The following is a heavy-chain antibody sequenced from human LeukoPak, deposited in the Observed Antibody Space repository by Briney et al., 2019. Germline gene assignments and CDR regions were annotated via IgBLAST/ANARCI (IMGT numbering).Heavy chain of an antibody. V-gene: IGHV3-74*01. CDR2: INSDGSST. D-gene: IGHD6-19*01. J-gene: IGHJ4*02. Sequence: GGSLRLSCAASGFTFSSYWMHWVRQAPGKGLVWVSRINSDGSSTSYADSVKGRFTISRDNAKNTLYLQMNRLRAEDTAVYYCARGRDSSGWSNLDYWGQGTLVTVSS. CDR3: ARGRDSSGWSNLDY. CDR1: GFTFSSYW.